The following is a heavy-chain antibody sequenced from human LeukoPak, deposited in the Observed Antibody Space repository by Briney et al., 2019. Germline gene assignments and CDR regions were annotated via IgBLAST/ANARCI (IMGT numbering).Heavy chain of an antibody. CDR3: TKDHDSTGLYQDRDY. CDR1: GFTFSRYA. Sequence: PGGSLRLSCAASGFTFSRYAMNWVRQAPGKGLEWVSTISTSGNTHYADSVKGRFTISRDNSKNTLYLQMNSLRDEDTAIYYCTKDHDSTGLYQDRDYWGQGTPVTISS. V-gene: IGHV3-23*01. J-gene: IGHJ4*02. D-gene: IGHD6-19*01. CDR2: ISTSGNT.